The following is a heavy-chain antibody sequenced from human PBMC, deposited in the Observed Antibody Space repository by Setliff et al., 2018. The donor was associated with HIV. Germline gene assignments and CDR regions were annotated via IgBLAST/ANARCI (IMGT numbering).Heavy chain of an antibody. D-gene: IGHD1-26*01. CDR3: ARGTGSYSYFDS. J-gene: IGHJ4*02. V-gene: IGHV1-69*13. CDR2: IIPVFATA. CDR1: GGTFTNSA. Sequence: GASVKVSCKASGGTFTNSAIGWVRQAPGQGLEWMGAIIPVFATANYAQKFQGRVTITADESTLTAYMELSSLTSEDTAVYFCARGTGSYSYFDSWGLGTLVTVSS.